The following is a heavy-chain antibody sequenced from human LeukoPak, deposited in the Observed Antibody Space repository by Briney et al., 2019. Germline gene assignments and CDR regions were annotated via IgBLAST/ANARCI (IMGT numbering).Heavy chain of an antibody. CDR2: ISWNSGSI. CDR3: ARDPGSGYEEHFDY. CDR1: GFTFDDYA. Sequence: PGGSLRLSCVASGFTFDDYAMHWVRQAPGKGLEWVSGISWNSGSIGYADSVKGRFTISRDNAKDSLYLQMNSLRAEDTAVYYCARDPGSGYEEHFDYWGQGTLVTVSS. D-gene: IGHD5-12*01. J-gene: IGHJ4*02. V-gene: IGHV3-9*01.